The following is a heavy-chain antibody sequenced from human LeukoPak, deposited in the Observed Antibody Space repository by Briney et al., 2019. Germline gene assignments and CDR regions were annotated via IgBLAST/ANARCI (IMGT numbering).Heavy chain of an antibody. V-gene: IGHV3-30-3*01. J-gene: IGHJ5*02. D-gene: IGHD2-15*01. CDR2: IPYDGSNK. CDR3: ARGSDVVVAAIWSWFDP. CDR1: GVTFRSDT. Sequence: GGSLRLSCAASGVTFRSDTMRWVPQAPGKGLEWGAVIPYDGSNKYYADSVKGRFTISRDNSKSTLYLQMNSLRAEDPAVYYCARGSDVVVAAIWSWFDPWGQGTLVTVSS.